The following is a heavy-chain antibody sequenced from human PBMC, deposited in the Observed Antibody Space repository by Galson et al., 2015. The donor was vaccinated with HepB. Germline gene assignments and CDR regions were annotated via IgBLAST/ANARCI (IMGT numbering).Heavy chain of an antibody. CDR2: IDHTGFTT. Sequence: SLRLSCAASGFIFSTYGVSWVRQAPGTGLDWVSTIDHTGFTTFYADPAKGRFTISRAESKNTVHLQMSSLRGDDSAVYYCARWGSSGNLDYWGQGTLVTVSS. CDR1: GFIFSTYG. CDR3: ARWGSSGNLDY. V-gene: IGHV3-23*05. J-gene: IGHJ4*02. D-gene: IGHD1-26*01.